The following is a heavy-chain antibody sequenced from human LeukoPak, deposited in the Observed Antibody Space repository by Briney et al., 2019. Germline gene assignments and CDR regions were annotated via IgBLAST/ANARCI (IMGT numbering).Heavy chain of an antibody. V-gene: IGHV1-69*13. D-gene: IGHD2-8*01. J-gene: IGHJ6*02. CDR2: IIPISGTA. Sequence: GASVKDSCKASGGTFSSYAISWVRQAPGQGLEWMGGIIPISGTANYAQKFQGRVTITADESTSTAYMELSSLRSEDTAVYCCARAGYCTNGVCAILGMDVWGQGTTVTVSS. CDR1: GGTFSSYA. CDR3: ARAGYCTNGVCAILGMDV.